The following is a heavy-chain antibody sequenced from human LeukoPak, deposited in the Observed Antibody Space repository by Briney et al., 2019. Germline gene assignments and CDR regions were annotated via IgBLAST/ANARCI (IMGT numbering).Heavy chain of an antibody. Sequence: GGPLRLSCAASGFTFSRYGMSWVRQAPGKGLEWVSTISASGHSTYYAASVKGRFTISRDNSQHTLSLQMNSLRAEDTALYYCAKGKVNHDGAFDIWGQGTMVTVSS. CDR1: GFTFSRYG. D-gene: IGHD3-16*01. V-gene: IGHV3-23*01. CDR2: ISASGHST. J-gene: IGHJ3*02. CDR3: AKGKVNHDGAFDI.